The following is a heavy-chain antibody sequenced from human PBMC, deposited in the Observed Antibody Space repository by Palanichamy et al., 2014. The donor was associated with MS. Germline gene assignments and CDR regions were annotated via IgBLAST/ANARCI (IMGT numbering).Heavy chain of an antibody. CDR2: VKQDGSGE. CDR1: GFRFSSYW. V-gene: IGHV3-7*03. CDR3: ARLWLRELFDF. J-gene: IGHJ4*02. Sequence: EVQLVESGGGLVXPGGSLRLSCAASGFRFSSYWMSWVRQAPGKGLEWVANVKQDGSGEYYVDSVKGRFTISRDNAKNSLYLQMTSLRAEDTAVYYCARLWLRELFDFWGQGTLVTVSS. D-gene: IGHD3-10*01.